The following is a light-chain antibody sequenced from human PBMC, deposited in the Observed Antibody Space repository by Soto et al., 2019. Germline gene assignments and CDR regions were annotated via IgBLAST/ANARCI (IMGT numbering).Light chain of an antibody. CDR1: QSVSSN. J-gene: IGKJ1*01. CDR2: GAS. CDR3: QHYNNWPRT. Sequence: EIVMTQSPATLSVSPGERATLSCRASQSVSSNLAWYQQTPGQAPRLLIYGASTRATVIPARFSGSGSGTEFTLTISSLQSEDFAVYYCQHYNNWPRTFGQGNKVEIK. V-gene: IGKV3-15*01.